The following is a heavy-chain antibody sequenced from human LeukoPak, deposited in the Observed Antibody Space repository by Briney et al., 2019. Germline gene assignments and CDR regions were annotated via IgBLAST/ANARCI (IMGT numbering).Heavy chain of an antibody. V-gene: IGHV1-69*04. D-gene: IGHD3-22*01. Sequence: ASVKVSCKASGGTFSSYATSWVRQAPGQGLEWMGRIIPILGIANYAQKFQGRVTITADKSTSTAYMELSSLRSEDTAVYYCARGESGGYYFYFDYWGQGTLVTVSS. CDR2: IIPILGIA. CDR3: ARGESGGYYFYFDY. CDR1: GGTFSSYA. J-gene: IGHJ4*02.